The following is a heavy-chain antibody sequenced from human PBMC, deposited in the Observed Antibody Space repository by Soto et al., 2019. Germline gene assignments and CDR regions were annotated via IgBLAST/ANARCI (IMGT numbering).Heavy chain of an antibody. J-gene: IGHJ6*02. V-gene: IGHV3-48*03. D-gene: IGHD3-3*01. Sequence: GGSLRLSCAASGFTFSSYEMNWVRQAPGKGLEWVSYISSSGSTIYYADSVKGRFTISRDNAKNSLYLQMNSLRAEDTAVYYCARACDYGFWSGLGVWGQGTTVTVSS. CDR3: ARACDYGFWSGLGV. CDR1: GFTFSSYE. CDR2: ISSSGSTI.